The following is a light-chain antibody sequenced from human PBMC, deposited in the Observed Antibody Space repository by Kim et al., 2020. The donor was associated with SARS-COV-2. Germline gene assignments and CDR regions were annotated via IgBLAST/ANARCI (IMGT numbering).Light chain of an antibody. J-gene: IGKJ2*01. CDR1: QSLLHSNGYNY. CDR2: LGS. Sequence: EPASISCRSSQSLLHSNGYNYLDWYLQKPGQSPQPLIYLGSNRASGVPDRFSGSGSGTDFTLKISRVEAEDVGVYYRMQALQTHVTVGLGTKLEI. CDR3: MQALQTHVT. V-gene: IGKV2-28*01.